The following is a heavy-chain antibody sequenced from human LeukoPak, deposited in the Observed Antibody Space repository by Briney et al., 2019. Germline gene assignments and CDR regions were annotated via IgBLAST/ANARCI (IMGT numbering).Heavy chain of an antibody. CDR1: GGTFSSYA. Sequence: ASVKVSCKASGGTFSSYAISWVRQAPGQGLEWMGGIIPIFGTANYAQKFQGRVTITTDESTSTAYMELSSLRSEDTAVYYCARGEPPPVDAFDIWGQGTMVTVSS. V-gene: IGHV1-69*05. J-gene: IGHJ3*02. CDR2: IIPIFGTA. D-gene: IGHD1-26*01. CDR3: ARGEPPPVDAFDI.